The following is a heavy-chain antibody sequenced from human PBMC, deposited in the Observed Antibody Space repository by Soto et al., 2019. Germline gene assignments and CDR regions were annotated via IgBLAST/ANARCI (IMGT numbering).Heavy chain of an antibody. J-gene: IGHJ6*02. CDR3: ARMGDVPYYYYGMDV. D-gene: IGHD3-16*01. Sequence: QVQLVQSGAEVKKPGASVKVSCKASGYTFTSYGITWVRQAPGQGLEWLGWINGYNSNTNYAQKLQGRVTMTTDTSTSTAYMELRSLRSDDTAVYYCARMGDVPYYYYGMDVWGQGTTVTVSS. CDR2: INGYNSNT. V-gene: IGHV1-18*01. CDR1: GYTFTSYG.